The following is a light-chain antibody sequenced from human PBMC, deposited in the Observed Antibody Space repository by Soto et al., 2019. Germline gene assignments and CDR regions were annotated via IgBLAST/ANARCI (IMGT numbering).Light chain of an antibody. Sequence: EIVLTQSPGTLSLSPGEKATLSCRASQSVSSWYLAWYQQKPGQAPRLLIYAASSRAADIPDRFSGSGSVTDFTLTISRREPEDCAVYYRQQYGSSLWTVGQGTKVEIK. CDR1: QSVSSWY. CDR3: QQYGSSLWT. V-gene: IGKV3-20*01. CDR2: AAS. J-gene: IGKJ1*01.